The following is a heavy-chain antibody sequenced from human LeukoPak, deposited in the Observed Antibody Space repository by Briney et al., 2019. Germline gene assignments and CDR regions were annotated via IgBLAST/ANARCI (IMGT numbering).Heavy chain of an antibody. CDR3: ARDGSSGYRPPDY. CDR2: ISYDGSNK. D-gene: IGHD3-22*01. J-gene: IGHJ4*02. V-gene: IGHV3-30-3*01. Sequence: GRSLRLSCAASGFTFSSYAMHWVRQAPGKGLEWVAVISYDGSNKYYADSVKGRFTISRDNSKNTLYLQMNSLRAEDTAVYYCARDGSSGYRPPDYWGQGTLVTVSS. CDR1: GFTFSSYA.